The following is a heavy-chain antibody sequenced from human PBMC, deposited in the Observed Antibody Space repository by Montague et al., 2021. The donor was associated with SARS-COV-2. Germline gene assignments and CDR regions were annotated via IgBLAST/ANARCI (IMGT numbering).Heavy chain of an antibody. CDR2: ISYRGDP. J-gene: IGHJ4*02. D-gene: IGHD1-1*01. CDR3: AKPLATGNYYY. CDR1: GGSIRTRNHN. Sequence: SETLSLTCTVSGGSIRTRNHNWSWVRQTPGTGLEWIGSISYRGDPYYNPSLKSRLTISVDTSQNQFSLKLSSVTAADTAVYYCAKPLATGNYYYWGQGTLVTVSS. V-gene: IGHV4-39*01.